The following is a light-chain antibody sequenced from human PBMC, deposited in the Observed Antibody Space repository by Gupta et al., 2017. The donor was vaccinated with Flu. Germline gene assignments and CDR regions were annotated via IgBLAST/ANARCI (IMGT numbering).Light chain of an antibody. CDR1: QSVLYSPNKNSD. CDR2: WAS. CDR3: QQDCQPALI. J-gene: IGKJ1*01. V-gene: IGKV4-1*01. Sequence: SLGERATINCKSSQSVLYSPNKNSDVSWYQKKQGQPPKVGSYWASTRDSGVHDRVSGSGCGTEFTPTYSRVQAEEVAVDYGQQDCQPALIFGQGTKVDVK.